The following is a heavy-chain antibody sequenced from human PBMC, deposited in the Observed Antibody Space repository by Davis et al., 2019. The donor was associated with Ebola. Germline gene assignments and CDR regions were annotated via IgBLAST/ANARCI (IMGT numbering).Heavy chain of an antibody. CDR1: GDSVSSSTG. CDR3: ARGWLRTGMDV. V-gene: IGHV6-1*01. D-gene: IGHD5-12*01. J-gene: IGHJ6*04. CDR2: TYFNSKWYH. Sequence: HSQTLSLTCAISGDSVSSSTGWNWIRQSPSRGLEWLGRTYFNSKWYHDYATSVKSRITINLDTSKNQFSLQLNSVTPEDTAVYYCARGWLRTGMDVWGKGTTVTVSS.